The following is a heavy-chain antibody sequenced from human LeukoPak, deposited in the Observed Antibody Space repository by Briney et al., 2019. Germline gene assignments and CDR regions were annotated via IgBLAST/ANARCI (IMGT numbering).Heavy chain of an antibody. V-gene: IGHV1-2*02. D-gene: IGHD3-3*01. Sequence: ASVKVSCKASGYTFTGYYMHWVRQAPGRGLEWMGWINPNSGGTNYAQKFQGRVTMTRDTSISTAYMELSRLRSDDTAVYYCARVGNDFWSGYAPGGMDVWGQGTTVTVSS. J-gene: IGHJ6*02. CDR2: INPNSGGT. CDR1: GYTFTGYY. CDR3: ARVGNDFWSGYAPGGMDV.